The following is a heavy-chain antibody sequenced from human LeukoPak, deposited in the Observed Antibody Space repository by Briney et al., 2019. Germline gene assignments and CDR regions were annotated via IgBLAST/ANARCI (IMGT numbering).Heavy chain of an antibody. CDR1: GGSISSSSYY. D-gene: IGHD3-22*01. V-gene: IGHV4-61*01. CDR3: ARDFANEYYYDSSVGGLFDY. J-gene: IGHJ4*02. CDR2: IYYSGST. Sequence: PSETLSLTCTVSGGSISSSSYYWGWIRQPPGKGLEWIGYIYYSGSTNYNPSLKSRVTISVDTSKNQFSLKLSSVTAADTAVYYCARDFANEYYYDSSVGGLFDYWGQGTLVTVSS.